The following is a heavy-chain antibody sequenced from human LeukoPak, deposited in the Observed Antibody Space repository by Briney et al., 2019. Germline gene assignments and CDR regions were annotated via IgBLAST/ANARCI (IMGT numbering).Heavy chain of an antibody. V-gene: IGHV4-59*12. CDR1: GGSISSYY. CDR3: ARAAYSSSTRYMDV. J-gene: IGHJ6*03. D-gene: IGHD6-13*01. CDR2: IYYSGST. Sequence: PSETLSLTCTVSGGSISSYYWSWIRQPPGKGLEWIGYIYYSGSTNYNPSLKSRVTMSVDTSKNQFSLKLSSVTAADTAVYYCARAAYSSSTRYMDVWGKGTTVTVSS.